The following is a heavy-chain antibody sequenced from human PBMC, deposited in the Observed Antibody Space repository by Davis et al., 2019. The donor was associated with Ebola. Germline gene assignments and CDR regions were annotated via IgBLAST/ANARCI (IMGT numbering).Heavy chain of an antibody. CDR3: ARDFSGSNGI. CDR2: INHSGST. Sequence: MPSETLSLTCAVYGGSFSGYYWSWIRQPPGKGLEWIGEINHSGSTNYNPSLKSRVTISVDTSKNQFSLKLSSVTAADTAVYYCARDFSGSNGIWGQGTLVTVSS. V-gene: IGHV4-34*01. CDR1: GGSFSGYY. D-gene: IGHD6-19*01. J-gene: IGHJ4*02.